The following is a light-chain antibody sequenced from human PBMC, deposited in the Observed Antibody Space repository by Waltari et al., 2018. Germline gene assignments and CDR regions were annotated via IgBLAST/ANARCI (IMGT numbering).Light chain of an antibody. V-gene: IGKV3-20*01. CDR3: QKYGTLPAT. Sequence: DIFLTQSPGTLSLSPGEGATLSCRARQSISRFLAWYQQKPGQAPRLLIYYASTRATGIPDRFSGSVSGTDFRLTISRLEPEDFAVYYCQKYGTLPATFGQGTKVEIK. CDR2: YAS. J-gene: IGKJ1*01. CDR1: QSISRF.